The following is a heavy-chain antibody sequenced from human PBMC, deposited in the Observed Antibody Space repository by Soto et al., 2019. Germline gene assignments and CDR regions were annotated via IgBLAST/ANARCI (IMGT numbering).Heavy chain of an antibody. J-gene: IGHJ4*02. D-gene: IGHD6-19*01. CDR3: VKDIHEQWLVSHFEY. V-gene: IGHV3-9*01. Sequence: EVQLVESGGGSVQPGRSLRLSCVASGFTFESYAMHWVRQVPGKGLEWVSGISWNSGSIGYEESVKGRFNISRDNAQKSLYLEMNSLRVEDTAFYYCVKDIHEQWLVSHFEYWGQGALVTVSS. CDR1: GFTFESYA. CDR2: ISWNSGSI.